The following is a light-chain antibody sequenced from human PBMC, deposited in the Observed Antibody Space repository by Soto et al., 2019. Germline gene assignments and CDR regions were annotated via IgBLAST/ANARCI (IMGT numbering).Light chain of an antibody. CDR3: SSYTSSDTYV. CDR2: EVS. J-gene: IGLJ1*01. Sequence: QSVLTQPASVSGSPGQSITISCTGTSSDVGGYNFVSWYQQHPGKAPKLMNFEVSNRPSGVSNRFSGSKSGNTASLTISGLQAEDEADFYCSSYTSSDTYVFGTGTKLTVL. CDR1: SSDVGGYNF. V-gene: IGLV2-14*01.